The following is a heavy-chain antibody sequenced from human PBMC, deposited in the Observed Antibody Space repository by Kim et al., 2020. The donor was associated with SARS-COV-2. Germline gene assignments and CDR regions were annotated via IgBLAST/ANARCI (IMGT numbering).Heavy chain of an antibody. CDR3: ARLLGGWEVLFTDSDY. CDR2: ISASGNEK. CDR1: GINFDHYT. D-gene: IGHD1-26*01. J-gene: IGHJ4*02. V-gene: IGHV3-21*06. Sequence: GGSLRLSCAASGINFDHYTLSWVRQAPGKGLEWVSSISASGNEKSYADSVKGRFTISRDDGYSTVSLQMNTLTVEDTAIYFCARLLGGWEVLFTDSDYWGQGTLVTVSS.